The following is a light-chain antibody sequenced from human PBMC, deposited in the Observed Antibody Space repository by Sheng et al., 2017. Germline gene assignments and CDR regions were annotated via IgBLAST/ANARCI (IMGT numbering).Light chain of an antibody. V-gene: IGKV1-17*03. Sequence: EIQMTQSPSAMSAAVGDRVTITCRASQGIGYYLALVSSRNQGKAPNAPNLCCIQFTKWGPDQGSAAVDLGRDFALTISSLQPEDSATYYCQQHNNYPWTFGQGTKVEVK. CDR1: QGIGYY. J-gene: IGKJ1*01. CDR3: QQHNNYPWT. CDR2: CI.